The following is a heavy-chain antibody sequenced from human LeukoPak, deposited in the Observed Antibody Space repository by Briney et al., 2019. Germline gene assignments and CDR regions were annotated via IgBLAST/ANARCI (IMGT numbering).Heavy chain of an antibody. CDR2: VFYNGAT. V-gene: IGHV4-39*07. CDR1: GGSISSSIYY. D-gene: IGHD3-9*01. Sequence: SETLSLTCIVSGGSISSSIYYWAWVRQPPGKGLEWIGTVFYNGATQYSPSLRSRVTISIDTSTNQFSLKLTSVTAADTAVYYCARGDDDILTGLDYWGQGTLVTVSS. J-gene: IGHJ4*02. CDR3: ARGDDDILTGLDY.